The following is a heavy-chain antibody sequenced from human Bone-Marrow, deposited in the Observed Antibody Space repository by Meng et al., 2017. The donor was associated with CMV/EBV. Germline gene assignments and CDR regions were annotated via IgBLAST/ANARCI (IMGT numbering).Heavy chain of an antibody. D-gene: IGHD3-22*01. CDR3: AKDVTMIADYGMDV. CDR1: GFTFDDYA. Sequence: GGSLRLSCAASGFTFDDYAMHWVRQAPGKGLEWVSGISWNSGSRGYADSVKGRFTISRDNAKNSLYLQMNSLRAEDTALYYCAKDVTMIADYGMDVWGQGTTVTVSS. J-gene: IGHJ6*02. V-gene: IGHV3-9*01. CDR2: ISWNSGSR.